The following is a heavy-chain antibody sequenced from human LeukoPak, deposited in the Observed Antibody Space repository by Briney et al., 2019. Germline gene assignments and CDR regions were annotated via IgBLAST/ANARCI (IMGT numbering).Heavy chain of an antibody. CDR3: ARGNILTGYDY. D-gene: IGHD3-9*01. CDR1: GFTFSTYD. V-gene: IGHV3-13*04. J-gene: IGHJ4*02. CDR2: IGFAGDT. Sequence: GGSLRLSCAASGFTFSTYDMHWVRQATGKGLEWVSAIGFAGDTYYSGSVKGRFTISRENAKNFLYLQMNSLRAGDTAVYYCARGNILTGYDYWGQGTLVNVSP.